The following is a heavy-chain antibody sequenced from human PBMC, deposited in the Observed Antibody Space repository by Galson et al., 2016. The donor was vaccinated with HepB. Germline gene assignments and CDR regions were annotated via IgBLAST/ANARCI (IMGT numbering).Heavy chain of an antibody. CDR3: AREIGGYYFDL. D-gene: IGHD2-15*01. Sequence: SVKVSCKASGGTSSSYAWVRQAPGQGLEWMGGIIPIFGTANYAQKFQGRVTITADKSTSTAYMELSSLRSEDTAVYYCAREIGGYYFDLWGQGTLVTVSS. CDR1: GGTSSSYA. CDR2: IIPIFGTA. V-gene: IGHV1-69*06. J-gene: IGHJ4*02.